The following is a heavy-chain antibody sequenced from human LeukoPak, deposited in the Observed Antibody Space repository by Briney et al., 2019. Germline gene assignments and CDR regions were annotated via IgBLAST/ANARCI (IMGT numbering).Heavy chain of an antibody. D-gene: IGHD4-17*01. CDR2: IKQDGSEK. CDR1: GFTFSSYW. CDR3: ARAPGEGWFDP. V-gene: IGHV3-7*01. J-gene: IGHJ5*02. Sequence: PGGSLRLSCAASGFTFSSYWMSWVRQAPGKGLEWVASIKQDGSEKYYVDSVKGRFTISRDNAKNSLYLQMNSLRAEDTALYYCARAPGEGWFDPWGRGTLVTVSS.